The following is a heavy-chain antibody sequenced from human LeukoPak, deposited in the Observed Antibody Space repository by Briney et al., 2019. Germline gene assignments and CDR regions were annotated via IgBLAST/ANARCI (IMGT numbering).Heavy chain of an antibody. CDR1: GGSISSYY. CDR3: ARDLGAMVRGVGVEFDP. Sequence: SETLSLTCTVSGGSISSYYWSWIRQPAGKGLEWIGRIYTSGSTNYNPSLKSRVTMSVDTSKNQFSLKLNSVTAADTAVYYCARDLGAMVRGVGVEFDPWGQGTLVTVSS. CDR2: IYTSGST. J-gene: IGHJ5*02. V-gene: IGHV4-4*07. D-gene: IGHD3-10*01.